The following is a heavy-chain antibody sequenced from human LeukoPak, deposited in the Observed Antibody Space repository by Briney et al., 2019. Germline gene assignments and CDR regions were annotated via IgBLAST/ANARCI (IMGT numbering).Heavy chain of an antibody. CDR3: ARQGRWPRAFDI. CDR1: GFSFSDFY. V-gene: IGHV3-11*01. J-gene: IGHJ3*02. CDR2: MSGRDNII. D-gene: IGHD4-23*01. Sequence: GGSLRLSCAASGFSFSDFYMTWIRQAPGKGLEWVSYMSGRDNIIYYADSVKGRFTISRDNAKNSLYLQMHSLRAEDTAAYYCARQGRWPRAFDIWGQGTKVTVSS.